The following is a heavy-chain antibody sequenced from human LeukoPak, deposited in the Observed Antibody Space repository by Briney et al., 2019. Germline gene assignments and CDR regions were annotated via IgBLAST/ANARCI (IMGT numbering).Heavy chain of an antibody. Sequence: GESLKISCKGSGYSFTSYWIGWVRQMPGKGLEWMGIIFPGDSDTRYSPSFQGQVTISADKSISTAYLQWSSLKASDTAIYYCARTHSTYGSGWSNWGQGTLVTISS. CDR1: GYSFTSYW. CDR2: IFPGDSDT. V-gene: IGHV5-51*01. D-gene: IGHD6-19*01. CDR3: ARTHSTYGSGWSN. J-gene: IGHJ4*02.